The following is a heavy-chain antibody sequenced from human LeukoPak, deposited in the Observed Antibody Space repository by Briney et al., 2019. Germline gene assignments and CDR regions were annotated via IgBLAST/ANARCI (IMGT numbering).Heavy chain of an antibody. D-gene: IGHD6-19*01. CDR3: ARHPQWLVRGWFDP. V-gene: IGHV4-39*01. J-gene: IGHJ5*02. CDR1: GGSISSSSYY. Sequence: SETQSLTCTVSGGSISSSSYYWGWIRQPPGKGLEWIGSIYYSGSTYYNPSLKSRVTISVDTSKNQFSLKLSSVTAADTAVYYCARHPQWLVRGWFDPWGQGTLVTVSS. CDR2: IYYSGST.